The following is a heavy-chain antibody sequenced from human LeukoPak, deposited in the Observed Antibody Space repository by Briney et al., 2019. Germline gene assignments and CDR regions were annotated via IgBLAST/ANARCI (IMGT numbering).Heavy chain of an antibody. Sequence: GGSLRLSCAASGFTFSSYGMHWVRQAPGKGLEWVAVISYDGSNKYYADSVKGRFTISRDNSKNTLYLQMNSLRAEDTAVYYCAKDSASVLLWFGARYSNYGMDVWGQGTTVTVSS. CDR3: AKDSASVLLWFGARYSNYGMDV. CDR2: ISYDGSNK. J-gene: IGHJ6*02. V-gene: IGHV3-30*18. D-gene: IGHD3-10*01. CDR1: GFTFSSYG.